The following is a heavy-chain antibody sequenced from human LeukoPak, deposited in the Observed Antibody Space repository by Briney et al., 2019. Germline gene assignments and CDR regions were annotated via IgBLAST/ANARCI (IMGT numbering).Heavy chain of an antibody. V-gene: IGHV3-74*01. CDR3: AKDSGYSYGPGFDY. Sequence: GGSLRLSCVASGFSFSTQRMHWVRQAPGKGLVWVSYINIDERITGYADSVKGRFTISRDNAKNSLYLQMNSLRAEDTALYYCAKDSGYSYGPGFDYWGQGTLVTVSS. CDR1: GFSFSTQR. CDR2: INIDERIT. D-gene: IGHD5-18*01. J-gene: IGHJ4*02.